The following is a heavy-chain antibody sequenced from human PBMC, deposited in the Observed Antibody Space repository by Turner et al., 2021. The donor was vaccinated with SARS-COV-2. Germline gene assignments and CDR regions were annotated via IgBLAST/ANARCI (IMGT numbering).Heavy chain of an antibody. CDR3: ARGAGSSDY. V-gene: IGHV3-20*01. CDR2: INWNGGST. D-gene: IGHD3-10*01. Sequence: EVPLVESGGAVVRPVGTLRLSCAASGFTFDDYGMSWVRQAPGKGLEWVSGINWNGGSTGYADSVKVRFIISRDNAKNSMYLQMNSLRAEDTALYHCARGAGSSDYWGQGTLVTVSS. J-gene: IGHJ4*02. CDR1: GFTFDDYG.